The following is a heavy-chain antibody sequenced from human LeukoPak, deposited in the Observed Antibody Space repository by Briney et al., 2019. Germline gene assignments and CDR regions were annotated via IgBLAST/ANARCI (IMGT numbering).Heavy chain of an antibody. V-gene: IGHV4-39*01. J-gene: IGHJ4*02. CDR3: ARHRVGSGWYGLDYFDY. Sequence: SETLSLTCTVSGDSISSSSYYWGWIRQPPGKGLEWIGSIYFSGSTYYNPSLKSRVTISVDTSKNQFSLKLSSVTAADTAVYYCARHRVGSGWYGLDYFDYWGQGTLVTVSS. D-gene: IGHD6-19*01. CDR2: IYFSGST. CDR1: GDSISSSSYY.